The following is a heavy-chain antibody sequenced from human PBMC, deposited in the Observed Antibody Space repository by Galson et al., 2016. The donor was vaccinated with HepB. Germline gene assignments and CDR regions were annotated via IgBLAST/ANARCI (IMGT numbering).Heavy chain of an antibody. CDR1: GGSISSSSYY. CDR3: ARVEMNSPVVGATFDF. CDR2: IYYSGST. J-gene: IGHJ4*02. D-gene: IGHD1-26*01. Sequence: SETLSLTCTVSGGSISSSSYYWGWIRQPPGKGLEWIGSIYYSGSTYYNPSLKSRITISVDTSKNQFSLKLSSVTAADTAVYYCARVEMNSPVVGATFDFWGQGTLVTVSS. V-gene: IGHV4-39*01.